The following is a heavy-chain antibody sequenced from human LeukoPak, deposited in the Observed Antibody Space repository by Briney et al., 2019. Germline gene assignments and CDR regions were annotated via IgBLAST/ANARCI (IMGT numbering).Heavy chain of an antibody. V-gene: IGHV3-30*02. CDR3: AKDGTSYYYIYY. Sequence: GRSLRLSCAASGFTFSNYGMHWVRQAPGKGLEWLAFIRYDGSNTYYADSVKGRFTVSRDDSKNTLYLQMNSLRGDDTAVYYCAKDGTSYYYIYYWGQGTLVTVSS. D-gene: IGHD2/OR15-2a*01. CDR1: GFTFSNYG. J-gene: IGHJ4*02. CDR2: IRYDGSNT.